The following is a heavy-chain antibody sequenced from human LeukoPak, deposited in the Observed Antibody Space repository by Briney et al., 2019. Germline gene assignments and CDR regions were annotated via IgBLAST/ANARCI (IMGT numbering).Heavy chain of an antibody. Sequence: SETLSLTCAVSGGSISSGGYSWSWIRQPPGKGLEWIGYIYHSGSTYYNPSLKSRVTISVDRSKNQFSLKLSSVTVADTAVYYCARVGIAAALGDWFDPWGQGTLVTVSS. V-gene: IGHV4-30-2*01. CDR3: ARVGIAAALGDWFDP. CDR1: GGSISSGGYS. CDR2: IYHSGST. J-gene: IGHJ5*02. D-gene: IGHD6-13*01.